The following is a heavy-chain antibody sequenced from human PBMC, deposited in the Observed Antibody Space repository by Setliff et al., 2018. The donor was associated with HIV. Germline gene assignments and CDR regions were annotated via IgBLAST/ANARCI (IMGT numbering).Heavy chain of an antibody. Sequence: GGSLRLSCAASGFTFRSYAMHWVRQAPGKGLEWVADISHDGSIEDYADSVRGRFTISRDNSKSAVYLQMNSLRAEDTGVYYCATQTGFYNSHWYDYWGQGTMVTVSS. V-gene: IGHV3-30*04. J-gene: IGHJ4*02. CDR3: ATQTGFYNSHWYDY. CDR1: GFTFRSYA. CDR2: ISHDGSIE. D-gene: IGHD6-13*01.